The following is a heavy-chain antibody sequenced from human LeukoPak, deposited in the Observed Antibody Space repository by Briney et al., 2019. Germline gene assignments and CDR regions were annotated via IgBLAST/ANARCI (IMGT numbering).Heavy chain of an antibody. V-gene: IGHV3-53*01. CDR2: IYSGGST. CDR3: ARDLGGLNYYYGMDV. Sequence: PGGSLRLSCAASGFTVSSNYMSWVRQAPGKGLEWVSVIYSGGSTYYADSVKGRFTISRDNSKNTLYLQMNSLRAEDTAVYYCARDLGGLNYYYGMDVWGQGTTVTVSS. CDR1: GFTVSSNY. D-gene: IGHD7-27*01. J-gene: IGHJ6*02.